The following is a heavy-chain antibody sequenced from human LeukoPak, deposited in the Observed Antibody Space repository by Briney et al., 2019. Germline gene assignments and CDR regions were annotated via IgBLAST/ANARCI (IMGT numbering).Heavy chain of an antibody. Sequence: TGGSLRLSCAASGFTFSSYAMSWVRQAPGKGLEWVSAISGSGGSTYYADSVKGWFTISRDNSKNTLYLQMNSLRAEDTAVYYCASVIVVAGLFDYWGQGTLVTVSP. J-gene: IGHJ4*02. CDR2: ISGSGGST. D-gene: IGHD6-19*01. CDR1: GFTFSSYA. CDR3: ASVIVVAGLFDY. V-gene: IGHV3-23*01.